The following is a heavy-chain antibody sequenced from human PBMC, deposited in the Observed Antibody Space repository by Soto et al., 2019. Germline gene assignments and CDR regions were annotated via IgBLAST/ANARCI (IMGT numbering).Heavy chain of an antibody. CDR3: ARDCSSTSCSPRGY. J-gene: IGHJ4*02. V-gene: IGHV4-4*02. CDR1: GGSISSSNW. D-gene: IGHD2-2*01. CDR2: IYHSGST. Sequence: SETLSLTCAVSGGSISSSNWWSWVRQPPGKGLEWIGEIYHSGSTNYNPSLKSRVTISVDKSKNQFSLKLSSVTAADTAVYYCARDCSSTSCSPRGYWGQGTLVTVS.